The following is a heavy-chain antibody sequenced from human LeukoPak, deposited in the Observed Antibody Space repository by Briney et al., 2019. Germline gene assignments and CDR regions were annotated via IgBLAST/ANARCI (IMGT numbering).Heavy chain of an antibody. CDR1: GGTFSSYA. Sequence: SVKVSCKASGGTFSSYAISWVRQAPGQGLEWMGGIIPIFGTANYAQKFQGRVAMTTDTSTSTAYMELRSLRSDDTAVYYCARDGQWLVFYMDVWGKGTTVTVSS. V-gene: IGHV1-69*05. J-gene: IGHJ6*03. CDR2: IIPIFGTA. D-gene: IGHD6-19*01. CDR3: ARDGQWLVFYMDV.